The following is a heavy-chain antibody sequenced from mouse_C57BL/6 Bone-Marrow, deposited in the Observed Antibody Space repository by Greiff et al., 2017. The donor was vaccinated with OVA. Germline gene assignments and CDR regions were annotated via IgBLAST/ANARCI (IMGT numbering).Heavy chain of an antibody. Sequence: VQLQQSDAELVKPGASVKISCKVSGYTFTDHTIHWMKQRPEQGLEWIGYIYPRNGSTKYNEKFKGKATLTVAKSSSTAYMQLNRLTSEDSAVYFWTREGTLGYFDVWGTGTTVTVSS. CDR3: TREGTLGYFDV. D-gene: IGHD2-14*01. CDR1: GYTFTDHT. J-gene: IGHJ1*03. CDR2: IYPRNGST. V-gene: IGHV1-78*01.